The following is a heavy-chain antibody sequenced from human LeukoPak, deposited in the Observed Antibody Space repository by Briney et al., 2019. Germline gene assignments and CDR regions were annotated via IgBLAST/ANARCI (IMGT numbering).Heavy chain of an antibody. D-gene: IGHD6-19*01. CDR3: ARTVAGPMYYYYYMDV. J-gene: IGHJ6*03. CDR2: IYYSGST. CDR1: GGSISSSSYY. V-gene: IGHV4-39*07. Sequence: SETLSLTCTVSGGSISSSSYYWGWIRQPPGKGLEWIGSIYYSGSTYYNPSLKSRVTISVETSKNQFSLKLSSVTAADTAVYYWARTVAGPMYYYYYMDVWGKGTTVTVSS.